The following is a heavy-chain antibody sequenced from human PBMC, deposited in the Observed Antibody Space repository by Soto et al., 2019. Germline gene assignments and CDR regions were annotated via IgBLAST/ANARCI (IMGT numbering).Heavy chain of an antibody. V-gene: IGHV4-59*01. Sequence: QVQLQESGPGLVKPSETLSLTCTVSGGSISSYYWRWIRQPPGKGLEWIGYIYYSGSTNYNPSLKRRVTISVDTSKNRFSLKRSSVTAADTAVYYCARDFSAMVRGVIIGHYGMDVWGQGTTVTVSS. CDR2: IYYSGST. CDR1: GGSISSYY. D-gene: IGHD3-10*01. J-gene: IGHJ6*02. CDR3: ARDFSAMVRGVIIGHYGMDV.